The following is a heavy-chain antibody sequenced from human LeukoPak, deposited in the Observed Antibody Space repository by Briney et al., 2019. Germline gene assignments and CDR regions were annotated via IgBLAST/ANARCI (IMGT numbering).Heavy chain of an antibody. CDR3: MRAVHHLFYSDSSGYYGDAFDV. Sequence: GGSLRLSCAASGFSVMTNYMSWVRQAPGKGLEWVSVIYSGGTIRYADSVKGRFTISRDNSRDTLHLQMNSLRVDDTAVSYCMRAVHHLFYSDSSGYYGDAFDVWGQGTVVTVSS. V-gene: IGHV3-53*01. J-gene: IGHJ3*01. D-gene: IGHD3-22*01. CDR1: GFSVMTNY. CDR2: IYSGGTI.